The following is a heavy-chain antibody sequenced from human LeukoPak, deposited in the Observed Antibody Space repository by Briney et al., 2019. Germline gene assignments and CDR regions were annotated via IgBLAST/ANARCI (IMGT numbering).Heavy chain of an antibody. D-gene: IGHD4-11*01. CDR1: GYTFTTYG. Sequence: ASVKVSCKASGYTFTTYGISWVRQAPGQGLEWMGWISGYNGDTNYAQNFQGRVTTTTDTSTSTAYMELRSLRSDDTAVYYCARNRVTITTMRYFDPWGQGTRVTVSS. J-gene: IGHJ5*02. CDR2: ISGYNGDT. CDR3: ARNRVTITTMRYFDP. V-gene: IGHV1-18*01.